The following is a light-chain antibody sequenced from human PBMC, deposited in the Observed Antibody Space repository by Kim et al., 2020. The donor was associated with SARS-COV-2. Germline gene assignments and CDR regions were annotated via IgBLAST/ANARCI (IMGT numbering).Light chain of an antibody. J-gene: IGLJ1*01. V-gene: IGLV2-8*01. CDR3: SSYAGGNTGV. CDR1: SSDIVTYYF. Sequence: GRSVTISCAGTSSDIVTYYFVSWYRHHPGKAPDLVIYVGNKRPSGVPDRFSGSKSGNTASLSISGLQCEDEGDYYCSSYAGGNTGVFGTGTKVTVL. CDR2: VGN.